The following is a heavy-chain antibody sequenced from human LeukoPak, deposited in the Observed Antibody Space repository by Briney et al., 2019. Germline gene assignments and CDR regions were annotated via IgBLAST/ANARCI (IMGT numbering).Heavy chain of an antibody. D-gene: IGHD3-10*01. J-gene: IGHJ4*02. CDR2: IYYSGST. CDR3: ARDHYGSGSYHY. Sequence: SETLSLTCTVSGGSISSDSYYWGWIRQPPGKGLEWSATIYYSGSTSYNPSLKSRVTISLDTSKNQFSLKLSSVTAADTAVYYCARDHYGSGSYHYWGQGTLVTVSS. V-gene: IGHV4-39*07. CDR1: GGSISSDSYY.